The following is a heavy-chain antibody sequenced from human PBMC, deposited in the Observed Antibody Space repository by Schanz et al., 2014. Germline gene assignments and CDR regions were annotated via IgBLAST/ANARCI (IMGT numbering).Heavy chain of an antibody. CDR2: ISPYNGHT. V-gene: IGHV1-18*01. Sequence: QVQLVQSGAEVMKPGSSVKVSCKASGGTFSSYTINWVRQAPGQGLEWMGWISPYNGHTEYGKKFQGRLIMTTDTSTTTVYMELRGLRSDDTAVYYCARETTIITGGAFDVWGQGTMVTVSS. D-gene: IGHD3-9*01. J-gene: IGHJ3*01. CDR1: GGTFSSYT. CDR3: ARETTIITGGAFDV.